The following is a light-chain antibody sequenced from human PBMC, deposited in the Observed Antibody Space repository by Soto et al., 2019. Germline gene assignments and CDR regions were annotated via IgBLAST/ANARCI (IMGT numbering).Light chain of an antibody. CDR2: WAS. CDR1: QSVLYSSNNKNY. J-gene: IGKJ1*01. Sequence: DIVMTQSPDSLAVSLGERATINCKSSQSVLYSSNNKNYLAWYQQKPGQPPKLLIYWASTRESGVPDRFSGSGSGTDFTLTICSLQAEDVAVYYCQQYYSTLWTFGQGTKVEIK. V-gene: IGKV4-1*01. CDR3: QQYYSTLWT.